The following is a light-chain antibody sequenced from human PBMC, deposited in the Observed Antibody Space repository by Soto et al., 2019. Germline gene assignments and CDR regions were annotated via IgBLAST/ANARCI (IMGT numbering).Light chain of an antibody. J-gene: IGKJ3*01. V-gene: IGKV3-20*01. Sequence: EIVLTQSPGTLSLSPGERATLSCRASQSVSSSYLAWYQQKPGQAPRLLIYGASSRATGIPDRFSGSGSGKDFTLTISRLEPEDVAVYYCQQYGSSLFTFGHGTKVDI. CDR3: QQYGSSLFT. CDR1: QSVSSSY. CDR2: GAS.